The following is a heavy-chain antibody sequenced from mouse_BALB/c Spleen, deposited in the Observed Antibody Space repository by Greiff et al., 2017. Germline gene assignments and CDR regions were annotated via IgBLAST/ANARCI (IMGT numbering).Heavy chain of an antibody. Sequence: VHVKQSGPELVKPGASVKMSCKASGYTFTSYVMHWVKQKPGQGLEWIGYINPYNDGTKYNEKFKGKATLTSDKSSSTAYMELSSLTSEDSAVYYCARAGYYYAMDYWGQGTSVTVSS. J-gene: IGHJ4*01. D-gene: IGHD2-2*01. V-gene: IGHV1-14*01. CDR1: GYTFTSYV. CDR3: ARAGYYYAMDY. CDR2: INPYNDGT.